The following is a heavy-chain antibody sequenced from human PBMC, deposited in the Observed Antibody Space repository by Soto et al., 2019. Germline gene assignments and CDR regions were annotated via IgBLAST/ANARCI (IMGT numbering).Heavy chain of an antibody. Sequence: QVQLVESGGGLVKPGGSLRLSCAASGFTFSDNYMSWIRQAPGKGLEWVSYISSSSSYTNYADSVKGRFTISRDNAKNSLYLQMNSLRAEDTAVYYCASTARVGNWYFDLWGRGTLVTVSS. V-gene: IGHV3-11*06. CDR1: GFTFSDNY. CDR2: ISSSSSYT. D-gene: IGHD2-21*02. CDR3: ASTARVGNWYFDL. J-gene: IGHJ2*01.